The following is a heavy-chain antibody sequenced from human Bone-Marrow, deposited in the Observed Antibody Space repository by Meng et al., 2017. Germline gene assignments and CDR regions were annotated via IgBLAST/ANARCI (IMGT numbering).Heavy chain of an antibody. Sequence: SETLSLTCTVSGYSISSGYYWGWIRQPPGKGLEWIGSIYHSGSTYYNPSLKSRVTISVDTSKNQFSLKLSSVTAADTAVYYCARSSWPETHDYWGQGTLVTVSS. CDR3: ARSSWPETHDY. V-gene: IGHV4-38-2*02. CDR2: IYHSGST. CDR1: GYSISSGYY. J-gene: IGHJ4*02. D-gene: IGHD2-2*01.